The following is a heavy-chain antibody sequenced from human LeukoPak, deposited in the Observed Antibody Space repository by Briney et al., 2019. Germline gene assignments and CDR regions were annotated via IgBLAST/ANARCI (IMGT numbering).Heavy chain of an antibody. Sequence: GASVKVSCKASGYTFTDYAIHWVRQAPGQRPEWMGWINGVNGNTKHSQAFQDRVTITRDTSANIAYMELSSLRSEDMAVYYCARGRGAPTNRDFYFYYYMDVWGKGTRVTVSS. CDR1: GYTFTDYA. J-gene: IGHJ6*03. V-gene: IGHV1-3*03. CDR2: INGVNGNT. CDR3: ARGRGAPTNRDFYFYYYMDV. D-gene: IGHD7-27*01.